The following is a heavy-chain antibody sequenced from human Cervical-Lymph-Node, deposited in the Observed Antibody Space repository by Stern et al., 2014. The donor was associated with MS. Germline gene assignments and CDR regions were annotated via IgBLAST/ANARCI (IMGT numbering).Heavy chain of an antibody. CDR1: GFSLSTTGVG. CDR2: IYWDDEE. CDR3: AHRRRLASGWTTFDY. V-gene: IGHV2-5*02. D-gene: IGHD6-19*01. J-gene: IGHJ4*02. Sequence: QITLKESGPTLVKPTQTLTLTCTFSGFSLSTTGVGVGWIRQPPGKALELLALIYWDDEERYNPSLNNRLTITKDTSRNQVILRITNVDPVDTATYYCAHRRRLASGWTTFDYWGQGTLVTVSS.